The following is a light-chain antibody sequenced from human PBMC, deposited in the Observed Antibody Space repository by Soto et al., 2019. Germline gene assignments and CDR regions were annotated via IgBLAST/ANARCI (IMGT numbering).Light chain of an antibody. CDR3: SSYTSSSTWV. J-gene: IGLJ3*02. CDR2: EVS. V-gene: IGLV2-14*01. Sequence: QSVLTQPASVSGSPGQSITISCTGTSSDVGGYNYVSWYQQHPGKAPKLMIYEVSNRPSGVSNRFSGSKSGNTASLTVFGLQAEYEADSYCSSYTSSSTWVFGGGTKLTVL. CDR1: SSDVGGYNY.